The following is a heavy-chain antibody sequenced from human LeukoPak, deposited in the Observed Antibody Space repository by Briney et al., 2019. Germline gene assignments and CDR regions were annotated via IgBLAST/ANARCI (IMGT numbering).Heavy chain of an antibody. V-gene: IGHV4-4*02. J-gene: IGHJ4*02. CDR3: ARKYCSGGSCYSGTFDY. Sequence: SETLSLTCAVSGGSISSSNWWSWVRQPPGKGLEWVGEIYHSGSTNYNPSLKSRVTISVDKSKNQFSLKLNSVTAADTAVYYCARKYCSGGSCYSGTFDYWGQGTLVTVSS. CDR2: IYHSGST. CDR1: GGSISSSNW. D-gene: IGHD2-15*01.